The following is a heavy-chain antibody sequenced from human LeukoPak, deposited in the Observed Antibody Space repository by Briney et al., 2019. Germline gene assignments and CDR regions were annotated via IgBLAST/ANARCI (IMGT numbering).Heavy chain of an antibody. J-gene: IGHJ4*02. V-gene: IGHV3-21*01. CDR2: ISGSSSYI. D-gene: IGHD3-10*01. CDR3: AKYGSGSFDY. CDR1: GFTFSSYS. Sequence: PGGSLRLSCAASGFTFSSYSMNWVRQAPGKGLEWVSSISGSSSYIYYADSVKGRFTISRDNAENSLYLQMNSLRAEDTAVYYCAKYGSGSFDYWGQGTLVTVSS.